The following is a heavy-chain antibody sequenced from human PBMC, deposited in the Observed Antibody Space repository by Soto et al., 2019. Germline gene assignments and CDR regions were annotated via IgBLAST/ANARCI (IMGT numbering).Heavy chain of an antibody. J-gene: IGHJ4*02. Sequence: ASVKVSCKASGYSVTSLDINWVRQTAGQGLEWMGWMQPSTGRTGYAQKFQGRVTMTRDTSINTAYMELTTLKSDDTAFYYCARGVSAGVNYWGQGTLVTVSS. CDR2: MQPSTGRT. CDR3: ARGVSAGVNY. D-gene: IGHD3-10*01. CDR1: GYSVTSLD. V-gene: IGHV1-8*01.